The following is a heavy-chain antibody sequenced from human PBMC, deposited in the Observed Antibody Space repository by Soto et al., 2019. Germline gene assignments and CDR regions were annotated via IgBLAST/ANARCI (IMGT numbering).Heavy chain of an antibody. CDR2: IGSGTSDI. CDR3: VRDYSDTSGYPNTFDL. CDR1: GFTLGRHT. V-gene: IGHV3-21*01. J-gene: IGHJ3*01. D-gene: IGHD3-9*01. Sequence: EVQLVESGGGLVKPGGSLRLSCAASGFTLGRHTMNWVRQTPGKGLEWVSFIGSGTSDIYYADSVKGRCTISRDNAKNSLYLDLTGLRAEDTAVYFCVRDYSDTSGYPNTFDLWGQGTMVTVSA.